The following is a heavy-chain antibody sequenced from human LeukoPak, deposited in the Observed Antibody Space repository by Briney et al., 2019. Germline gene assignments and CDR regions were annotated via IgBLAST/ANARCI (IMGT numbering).Heavy chain of an antibody. CDR3: TTGPVLYEAGYCNGESCFPN. V-gene: IGHV3-33*01. J-gene: IGHJ4*02. D-gene: IGHD2-15*01. CDR1: GFTFSSYG. Sequence: PGGSLRLSCAASGFTFSSYGMHWVRQAPGKGLEWVAVIWYDGSNKYYADSVKGRFTISRDNSKNTLYLQMNSLRAEDTAVYYCTTGPVLYEAGYCNGESCFPNWGQGTLVTVSS. CDR2: IWYDGSNK.